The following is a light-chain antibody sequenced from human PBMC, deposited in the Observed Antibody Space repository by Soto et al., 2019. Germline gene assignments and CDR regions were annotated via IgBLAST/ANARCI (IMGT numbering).Light chain of an antibody. Sequence: EIVLTQSPGTLSLSPGERATLSCRASQSIGSSYLAWYQQKPGQAPRLLIYGASSRATGIPDRFSGSGSGTDFTLTNSRLEREEDAVYYRQHYAHTFGGGTKVEI. V-gene: IGKV3-20*01. J-gene: IGKJ4*01. CDR1: QSIGSSY. CDR2: GAS. CDR3: QHYAHT.